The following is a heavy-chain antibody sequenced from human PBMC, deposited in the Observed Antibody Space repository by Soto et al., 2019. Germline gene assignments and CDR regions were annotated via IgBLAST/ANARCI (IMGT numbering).Heavy chain of an antibody. CDR1: GFTFSSYG. Sequence: GGSLRLSXAASGFTFSSYGMHWVRQAPGKGLEWVAVISYDGSNKYYADSVKGRFTISRDNSKNTLYLQMNSLRAEDTAVYYCAKGFDWLSPVDYWGQGTLVTVSS. D-gene: IGHD3-9*01. J-gene: IGHJ4*02. V-gene: IGHV3-30*18. CDR2: ISYDGSNK. CDR3: AKGFDWLSPVDY.